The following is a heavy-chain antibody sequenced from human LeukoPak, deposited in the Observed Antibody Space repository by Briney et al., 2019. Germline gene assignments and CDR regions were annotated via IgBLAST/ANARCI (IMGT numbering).Heavy chain of an antibody. CDR2: ISGSGGST. D-gene: IGHD2-2*01. V-gene: IGHV3-23*01. CDR3: AKDLGGYCSSTSCPKGP. CDR1: GFTFSSYA. Sequence: GGSLRLSCAASGFTFSSYAMSWVRQAPGKGLGWVSAISGSGGSTYYADSVKGRFTISRDNSKNTLYLQMNSLRAEDTAVYYCAKDLGGYCSSTSCPKGPWGQGTLVTVSS. J-gene: IGHJ5*02.